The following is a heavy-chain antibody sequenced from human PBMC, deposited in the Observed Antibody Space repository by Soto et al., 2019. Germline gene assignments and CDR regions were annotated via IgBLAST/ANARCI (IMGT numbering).Heavy chain of an antibody. CDR1: GFYVNVNY. J-gene: IGHJ6*02. CDR3: ARENYYYGVDV. Sequence: EVQLVESGGGLVQPGGSLRLSCAASGFYVNVNYMSWVRQAPGKGLEWVSDITGGGNTHYADFVKGRFTISRDDSNNTVSLLLNSLRADDTAVYYCARENYYYGVDVWGQGTTVTVSS. V-gene: IGHV3-66*01. CDR2: ITGGGNT.